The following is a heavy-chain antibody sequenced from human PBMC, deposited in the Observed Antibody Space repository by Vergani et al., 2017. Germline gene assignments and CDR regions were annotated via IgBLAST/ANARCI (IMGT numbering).Heavy chain of an antibody. V-gene: IGHV4-39*01. Sequence: QVQLEESGPGLVKPSETLSLTCTVSGGSFNTYYWGWIRQTPGKGLEWIGSIYYSGSPYYTPSLERRVTMSVDTSKSQFSLKLSSVTAADTAVYYCTRHWAVVAATNWFDPWGQGTLVTVSS. D-gene: IGHD2-15*01. J-gene: IGHJ5*02. CDR2: IYYSGSP. CDR3: TRHWAVVAATNWFDP. CDR1: GGSFNTYY.